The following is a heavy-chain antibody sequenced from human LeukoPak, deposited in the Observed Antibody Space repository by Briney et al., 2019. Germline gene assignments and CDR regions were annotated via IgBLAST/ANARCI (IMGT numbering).Heavy chain of an antibody. CDR1: GFTFSSYS. D-gene: IGHD3-22*01. Sequence: GGSLRLSCAASGFTFSSYSMNWVRQAPGKGLEWVSSISSSSSYIYYADSVKGRFTISRDNAKNSLYLQMNSLRAEDTAVYYCARARGIRGFYDSSGYYWFDYWGQGTLVTVSP. CDR2: ISSSSSYI. V-gene: IGHV3-21*01. CDR3: ARARGIRGFYDSSGYYWFDY. J-gene: IGHJ5*01.